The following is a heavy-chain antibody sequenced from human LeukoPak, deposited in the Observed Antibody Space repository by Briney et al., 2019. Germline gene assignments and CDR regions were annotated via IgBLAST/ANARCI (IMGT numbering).Heavy chain of an antibody. Sequence: PSETLSLTCTVSGGSISSSSYYWGWIRQPPGKGLEWIGSISHSGNTYYKASLKSRVTISVDTSKNQFSLRLSSVTAADTAVYFCANYFGQTQIGYWGQGTLVTVSS. J-gene: IGHJ4*02. CDR3: ANYFGQTQIGY. V-gene: IGHV4-39*07. CDR2: ISHSGNT. CDR1: GGSISSSSYY. D-gene: IGHD3-9*01.